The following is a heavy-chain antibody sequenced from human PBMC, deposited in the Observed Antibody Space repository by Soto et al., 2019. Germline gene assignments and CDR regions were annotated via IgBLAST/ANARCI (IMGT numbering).Heavy chain of an antibody. V-gene: IGHV4-31*03. Sequence: QVQLQESGPGLVKPSQTLSLTCTVSGGSISSGGYYWNWIRQHPGKGLEWIGYVYSSGFTYYNPSLKSRLTMSVDTSNNQFSLNLRSLTAADTAVYFCARAGVGTDWYMDYWGQGTLVTVSS. D-gene: IGHD6-19*01. CDR3: ARAGVGTDWYMDY. J-gene: IGHJ4*02. CDR2: VYSSGFT. CDR1: GGSISSGGYY.